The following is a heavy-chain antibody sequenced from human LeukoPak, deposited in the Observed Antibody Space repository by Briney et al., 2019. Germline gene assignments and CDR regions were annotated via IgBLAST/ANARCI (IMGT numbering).Heavy chain of an antibody. Sequence: EASVNVSCKASGYTFTDYYIHWVRQAPGQGLEWMGWVNPNSAGTNYAQKFQGRVTMTRDTSISTAYMELSRLRSDDTGVYYCARAYGSGTYSKSPLDYWGQGTLVTVSS. CDR1: GYTFTDYY. CDR3: ARAYGSGTYSKSPLDY. D-gene: IGHD3-10*01. J-gene: IGHJ4*02. CDR2: VNPNSAGT. V-gene: IGHV1-2*02.